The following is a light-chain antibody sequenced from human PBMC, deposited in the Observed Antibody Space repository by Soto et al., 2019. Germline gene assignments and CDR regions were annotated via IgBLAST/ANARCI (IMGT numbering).Light chain of an antibody. CDR1: SSDVGGYNY. CDR3: SSYAGSNNFEVV. V-gene: IGLV2-8*01. J-gene: IGLJ2*01. Sequence: QSALTQPPSASGSPGQSVTISCTGTSSDVGGYNYVSWYQQHPGKAPKLMIYEVSKRPSGVPDRFSGSKSGNTASLTVSGFQAEDEADYYCSSYAGSNNFEVVFGGGTKLTVL. CDR2: EVS.